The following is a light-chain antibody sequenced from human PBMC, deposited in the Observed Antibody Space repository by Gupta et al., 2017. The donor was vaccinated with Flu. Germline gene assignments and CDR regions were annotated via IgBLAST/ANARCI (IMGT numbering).Light chain of an antibody. CDR1: QSLGKY. CDR3: QQRSNWPPYT. J-gene: IGKJ2*01. Sequence: EIVLTESPATLSLFQGERATLSCRTSQSLGKYLAWYQQKPGQAPRLLVHGAYNRATGIPARFSGSWSGTYFTLTISSLEPEDFAVYYCQQRSNWPPYTFGQGAKLEIK. CDR2: GAY. V-gene: IGKV3-11*01.